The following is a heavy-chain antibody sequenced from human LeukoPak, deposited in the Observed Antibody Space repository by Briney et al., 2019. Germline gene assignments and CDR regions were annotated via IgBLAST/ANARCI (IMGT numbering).Heavy chain of an antibody. J-gene: IGHJ3*02. V-gene: IGHV3-74*03. D-gene: IGHD2-2*01. CDR3: ARDGGVPAAKAFDI. CDR2: INTDGSST. CDR1: GFTFSNYG. Sequence: GGSLRLSCAASGFTFSNYGMHWVRQAPGKGLVWVSRINTDGSSTTYADSVKGRFTISRDNAKNTLYLQMNSLRAEDTAVYYCARDGGVPAAKAFDIWGQGTMVTVSS.